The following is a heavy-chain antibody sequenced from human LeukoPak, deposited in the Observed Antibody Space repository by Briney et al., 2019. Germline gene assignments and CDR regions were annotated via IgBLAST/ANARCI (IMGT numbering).Heavy chain of an antibody. J-gene: IGHJ4*02. CDR1: GFTFRDYY. V-gene: IGHV3-11*01. Sequence: GGSLRLSCAASGFTFRDYYMSWVRQAPGKGLEWISYICGSGDSRYYADSVQDRFTISRDNAKNSLSLQMNSLRVEDTALYYCVRGATMTNWGQGTLVTVSS. D-gene: IGHD3-22*01. CDR2: ICGSGDSR. CDR3: VRGATMTN.